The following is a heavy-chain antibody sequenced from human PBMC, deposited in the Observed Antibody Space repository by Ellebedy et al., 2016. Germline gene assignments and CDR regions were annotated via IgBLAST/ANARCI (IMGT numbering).Heavy chain of an antibody. Sequence: GGSLRLSCAASGFTFSSYSMNWVRQAPGKGLEWVSSISSSSSYIYYADSVKGRFTISRDNAKNSLYLQMNSLRAEDTAVYYCASRALAVTGTDPPRDYYYGMDVWGQGTTVTVSS. CDR1: GFTFSSYS. D-gene: IGHD6-19*01. V-gene: IGHV3-21*01. CDR2: ISSSSSYI. J-gene: IGHJ6*02. CDR3: ASRALAVTGTDPPRDYYYGMDV.